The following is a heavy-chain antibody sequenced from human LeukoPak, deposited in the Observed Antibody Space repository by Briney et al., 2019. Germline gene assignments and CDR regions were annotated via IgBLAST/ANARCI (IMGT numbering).Heavy chain of an antibody. D-gene: IGHD6-19*01. J-gene: IGHJ6*03. CDR3: ARDFRVAGGNYYMDV. V-gene: IGHV4-59*01. CDR1: RGSISGYS. CDR2: IYYSGDT. Sequence: SETLSLTCTVSRGSISGYSWSWIRQSPGGGLEWIGYIYYSGDTAYNPSLGSRVTISVDTSKNQFSLKLNSVTAADTAVYYCARDFRVAGGNYYMDVWGKGTTVTVSS.